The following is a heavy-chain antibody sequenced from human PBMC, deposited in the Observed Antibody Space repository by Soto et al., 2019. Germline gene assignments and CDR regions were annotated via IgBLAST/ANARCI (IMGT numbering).Heavy chain of an antibody. Sequence: GGSMRLSCAASGFTFNSYSMNWVRQKPGKGLEWVSSISSSSSYIYYADSVKGRFTISRDNAKNSLYLQMNSLRAEDTAVYYCARAISVLGYCSGGSCCTSPKTFDYWGQGTLVTVSS. CDR2: ISSSSSYI. V-gene: IGHV3-21*01. CDR3: ARAISVLGYCSGGSCCTSPKTFDY. CDR1: GFTFNSYS. J-gene: IGHJ4*02. D-gene: IGHD2-15*01.